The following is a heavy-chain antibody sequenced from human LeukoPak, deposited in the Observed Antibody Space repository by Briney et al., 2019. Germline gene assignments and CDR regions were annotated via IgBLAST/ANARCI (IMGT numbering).Heavy chain of an antibody. J-gene: IGHJ4*02. D-gene: IGHD4-17*01. V-gene: IGHV1-18*01. CDR1: GYTFSIYG. CDR3: ARCGATVTMFVDY. Sequence: GASVKVSCKASGYTFSIYGITRVRQAPGQGREWMGFIIADNGNTDYAQKFQGRDTMTPDTSTSTVYMELRSRRDDYTAVCYSARCGATVTMFVDYWGQGTLVTVSS. CDR2: IIADNGNT.